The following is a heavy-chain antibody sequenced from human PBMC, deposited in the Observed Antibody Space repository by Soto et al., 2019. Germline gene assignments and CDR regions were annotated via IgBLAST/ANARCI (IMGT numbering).Heavy chain of an antibody. V-gene: IGHV3-53*02. CDR1: GFTVSSNY. CDR3: ARSNLGRGYYYGFYFDY. CDR2: IYSGGST. Sequence: EVQLVETGGGLIQPGGSLRLSCAASGFTVSSNYMSWVRQAPGKGLEWVSVIYSGGSTYYADSVKGRFTISRDNSKNTLYLQMNSLRAEDTAVYYCARSNLGRGYYYGFYFDYWGQGTLVTVSS. D-gene: IGHD3-22*01. J-gene: IGHJ4*02.